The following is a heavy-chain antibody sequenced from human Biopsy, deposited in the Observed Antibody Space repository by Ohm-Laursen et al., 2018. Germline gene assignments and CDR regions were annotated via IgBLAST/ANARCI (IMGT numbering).Heavy chain of an antibody. CDR1: GGDINNYY. CDR3: AGVVLDPTNDAFDL. Sequence: TLSLTCTVSGGDINNYYWSWIRQPAGKGLEWFGRIYPGGSTNSNPSLKSRVTMSVDTSKKQFSLRLKSVTAADTAMYYWAGVVLDPTNDAFDLWGQGTMVVVSS. CDR2: IYPGGST. V-gene: IGHV4-4*07. J-gene: IGHJ3*01. D-gene: IGHD3-22*01.